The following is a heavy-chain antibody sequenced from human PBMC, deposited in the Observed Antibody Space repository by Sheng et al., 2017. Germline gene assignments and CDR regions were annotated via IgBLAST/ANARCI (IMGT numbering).Heavy chain of an antibody. J-gene: IGHJ3*02. Sequence: EVQLVESGGGLVKPGGSLRLSCAASGFTFSSYSMNWVRQAPGKGLEWVSSISSSSSYIYYADSVKGRFTISRDNAKNSLYLQMNSLRAEDTAVYYCARDLEGIGGGDAFDIWGQGTMVTVSS. CDR3: ARDLEGIGGGDAFDI. CDR1: GFTFSSYS. V-gene: IGHV3-21*01. D-gene: IGHD1-1*01. CDR2: ISSSSSYI.